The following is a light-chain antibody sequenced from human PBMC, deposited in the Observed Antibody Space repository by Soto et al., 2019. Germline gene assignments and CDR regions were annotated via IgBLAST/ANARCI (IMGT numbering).Light chain of an antibody. J-gene: IGKJ1*01. V-gene: IGKV3-20*01. CDR2: GAS. CDR3: QHYDRSAGT. Sequence: IVLTQSPCTLSLSTGERATVSCRASQSVSSSYFAWYQQKPGQAPMLLISGASNRATGIPARFSGSGSGTDFTLTISRLEPEDFAVYYCQHYDRSAGTFGQGTRVEIK. CDR1: QSVSSSY.